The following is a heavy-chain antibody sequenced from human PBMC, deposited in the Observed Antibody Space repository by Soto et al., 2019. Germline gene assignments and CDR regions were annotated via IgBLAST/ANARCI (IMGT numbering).Heavy chain of an antibody. CDR2: IYSNGDT. CDR3: ARRGGSSSGYYYAMDV. J-gene: IGHJ6*02. Sequence: SETLSLTCSVSSDSMNSGGYYWSWIRQHPGKGLEWIGYIYSNGDTYYNPSLKSRVTISVDTSKNQFSLNLTSVTAADTAVYYCARRGGSSSGYYYAMDVWGQGTTVTVSS. V-gene: IGHV4-31*03. D-gene: IGHD6-6*01. CDR1: SDSMNSGGYY.